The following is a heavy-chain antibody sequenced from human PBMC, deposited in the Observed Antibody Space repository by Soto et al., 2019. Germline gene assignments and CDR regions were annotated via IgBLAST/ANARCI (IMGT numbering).Heavy chain of an antibody. J-gene: IGHJ4*02. CDR2: IYPGDSDT. CDR3: ARHRMHTWIQLWFPEIDY. V-gene: IGHV5-51*01. CDR1: GYSFTSYW. D-gene: IGHD5-18*01. Sequence: PGESLKISCKGSGYSFTSYWIGWVRQMPGKGLEWMGIIYPGDSDTRYSPSFQGQVTISADKSISTAYLQWSSLKASDTAMYYCARHRMHTWIQLWFPEIDYWGQGTLVTVSS.